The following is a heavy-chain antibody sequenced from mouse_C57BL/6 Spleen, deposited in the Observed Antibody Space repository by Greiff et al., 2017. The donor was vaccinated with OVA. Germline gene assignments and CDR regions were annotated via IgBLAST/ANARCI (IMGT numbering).Heavy chain of an antibody. V-gene: IGHV5-4*01. J-gene: IGHJ2*01. Sequence: EVMLVESGGGLVKPGGSLKLSCAASGFTFSSYAMSWVRQTPEKRLEWVATISDGGSYTYYPDNVKGRFTISRDNAKNNLYLQMSHLKSEDTAMYYCAREGDYDGYFDYWGKGTTLTVSS. CDR1: GFTFSSYA. D-gene: IGHD2-4*01. CDR3: AREGDYDGYFDY. CDR2: ISDGGSYT.